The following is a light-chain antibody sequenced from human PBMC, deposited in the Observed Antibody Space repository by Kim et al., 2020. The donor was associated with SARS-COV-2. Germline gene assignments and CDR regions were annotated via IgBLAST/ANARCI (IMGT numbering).Light chain of an antibody. V-gene: IGLV1-44*01. CDR2: SNN. CDR1: SSNIGSNT. CDR3: AAWDDSLNGFWV. Sequence: QRVTIPCSGSSSNIGSNTVNWYQQLPGTAPKLLIYSNNQRPSGVPDRFSGSKSGTSASLAISGLQSEDEADYYCAAWDDSLNGFWVFGGGTQLTVL. J-gene: IGLJ3*02.